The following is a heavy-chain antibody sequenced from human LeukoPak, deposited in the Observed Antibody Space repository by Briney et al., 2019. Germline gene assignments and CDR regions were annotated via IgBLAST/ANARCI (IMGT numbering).Heavy chain of an antibody. CDR2: FDPEDGET. CDR1: GYTFTGYY. J-gene: IGHJ4*02. CDR3: ATDSFPYSGSHSV. D-gene: IGHD1-26*01. V-gene: IGHV1-24*01. Sequence: GASVKVSCKASGYTFTGYYMHWVRQAPGKGLEWMGGFDPEDGETIYAQKFQGRVTMTEDTSTDTAYMELSSLRSEDTAVYYCATDSFPYSGSHSVWGQGTLVTVSS.